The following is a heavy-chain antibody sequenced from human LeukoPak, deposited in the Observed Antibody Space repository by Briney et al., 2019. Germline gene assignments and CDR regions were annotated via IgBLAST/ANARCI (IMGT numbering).Heavy chain of an antibody. Sequence: GGSLRLSCAASGFTFSSYSMNWVRQAPGKGLEWVSKISISSSAIYYADSVKGRFTISRDNAKNSLYLQMNSLRDEDTALYYCVRDHIYAFDIWGQGTMVTVSS. J-gene: IGHJ3*02. D-gene: IGHD2-21*01. CDR1: GFTFSSYS. CDR3: VRDHIYAFDI. CDR2: ISISSSAI. V-gene: IGHV3-48*02.